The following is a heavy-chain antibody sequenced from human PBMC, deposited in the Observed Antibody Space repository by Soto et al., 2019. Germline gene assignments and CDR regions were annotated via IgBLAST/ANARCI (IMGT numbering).Heavy chain of an antibody. Sequence: SETLSLTCAVYGGSFSGYYWSWIRQPPGKGLEWIGEINHSGSTNYNPPLKSRVTISVDTSKNQFSLKLSSVTAADTAVYYCAREQAVTSEDAFDIWGQGTMVTVSS. D-gene: IGHD4-17*01. CDR3: AREQAVTSEDAFDI. J-gene: IGHJ3*02. V-gene: IGHV4-34*01. CDR1: GGSFSGYY. CDR2: INHSGST.